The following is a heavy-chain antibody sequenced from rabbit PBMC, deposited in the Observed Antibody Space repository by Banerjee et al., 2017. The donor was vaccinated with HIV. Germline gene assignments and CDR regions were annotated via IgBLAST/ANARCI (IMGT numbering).Heavy chain of an antibody. J-gene: IGHJ4*01. V-gene: IGHV1S45*01. Sequence: QEQLEESGGDLVKPGASLTLTCTASGFSFSSSYNMCWVRQAPGKGLEWIACIYGGDSGTAYYASWAKGRFTISKTSSTTVTLQMTSLTAADTATYFCARDNSNDGAFAFNLWGPGTLVTVS. CDR2: IYGGDSGTA. CDR1: GFSFSSSYN. D-gene: IGHD2-1*01. CDR3: ARDNSNDGAFAFNL.